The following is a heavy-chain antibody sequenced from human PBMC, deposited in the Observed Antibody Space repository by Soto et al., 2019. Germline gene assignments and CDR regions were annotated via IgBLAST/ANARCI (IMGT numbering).Heavy chain of an antibody. Sequence: ETLSLTCTVSGGSISSSSYYWGWIRQPPGKGLEWIGNIYYSGSSYYNPSLKSRVTISIDTSKNQFSLKLSSVTAADTAVFYCASRVNYGDYDYWGQGTLVTVSS. CDR1: GGSISSSSYY. V-gene: IGHV4-39*01. J-gene: IGHJ4*02. D-gene: IGHD4-17*01. CDR3: ASRVNYGDYDY. CDR2: IYYSGSS.